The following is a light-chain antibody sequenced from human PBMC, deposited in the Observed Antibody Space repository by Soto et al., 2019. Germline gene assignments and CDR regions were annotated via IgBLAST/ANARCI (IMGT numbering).Light chain of an antibody. CDR3: QQDGGSPPLT. Sequence: GVTQSPGTLSLSPGERATLSCRASQSVTSSYLAWYQQKPGQAPRLLTYGASSRATGIPDRFSGSGSGTDFTLTISRLEPEDFAVYYCQQDGGSPPLTFGGGTTVEIK. V-gene: IGKV3-20*01. CDR2: GAS. CDR1: QSVTSSY. J-gene: IGKJ4*02.